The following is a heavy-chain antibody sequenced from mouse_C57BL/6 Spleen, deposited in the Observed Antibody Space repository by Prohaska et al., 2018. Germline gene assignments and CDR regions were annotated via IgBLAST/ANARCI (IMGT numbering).Heavy chain of an antibody. J-gene: IGHJ3*01. CDR3: ARNVGGYYVWFAY. Sequence: QVQLQQPGAELVMPGASVKLSCKASGYTFTSYWMHWVKQRPGQGLEWIGEIDPSDSYTNYNQKFKGKATLTVDKSSSTAYMQLSSLTSEDSAVYYCARNVGGYYVWFAYWGQGTLVTVSA. V-gene: IGHV1-69*01. CDR1: GYTFTSYW. D-gene: IGHD2-3*01. CDR2: IDPSDSYT.